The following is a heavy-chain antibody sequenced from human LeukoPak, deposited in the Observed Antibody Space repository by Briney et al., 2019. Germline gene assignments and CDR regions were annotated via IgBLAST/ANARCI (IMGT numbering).Heavy chain of an antibody. D-gene: IGHD5-12*01. CDR3: AKVFSDIGQQLVPFDY. CDR2: ISWNSGSI. CDR1: RFTFGDFA. J-gene: IGHJ4*02. V-gene: IGHV3-9*01. Sequence: GGSLRLSCAASRFTFGDFAMHWVRQAPGKGLEWVSGISWNSGSIGYADSVKGRFTISRDNSKNTLYLQMNNLRAEDTAVYYCAKVFSDIGQQLVPFDYWGQGTLVTVSS.